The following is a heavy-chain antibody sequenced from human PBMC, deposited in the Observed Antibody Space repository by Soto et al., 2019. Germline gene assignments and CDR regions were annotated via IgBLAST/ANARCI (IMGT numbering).Heavy chain of an antibody. J-gene: IGHJ4*02. D-gene: IGHD3-3*01. CDR1: GYTFTSYG. CDR2: ISAYNGNT. CDR3: ATVFNHDFWSGYKYYFDY. Sequence: ASVKVSCKASGYTFTSYGISWVRQAPGQGLEWMGWISAYNGNTNYAQKLQGRVTMTTDTSTSTAYMELRSLRSDDTAVYYCATVFNHDFWSGYKYYFDYWGQGTLVTVSS. V-gene: IGHV1-18*01.